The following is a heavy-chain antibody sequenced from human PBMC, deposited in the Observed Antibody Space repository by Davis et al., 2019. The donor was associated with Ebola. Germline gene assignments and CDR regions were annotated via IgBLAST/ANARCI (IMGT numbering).Heavy chain of an antibody. CDR3: ARHHYDILSGYYPYYFDY. CDR1: GGSFSGYY. J-gene: IGHJ4*02. CDR2: INHSGST. V-gene: IGHV4-34*01. Sequence: SETLSLTCAVYGGSFSGYYWSWIRQPPGKGLEWIGEINHSGSTYYNPSLKSRVTISVDTSNNQFSLKLSSVTAADTAVYYCARHHYDILSGYYPYYFDYWGQGTLVTVSS. D-gene: IGHD3-9*01.